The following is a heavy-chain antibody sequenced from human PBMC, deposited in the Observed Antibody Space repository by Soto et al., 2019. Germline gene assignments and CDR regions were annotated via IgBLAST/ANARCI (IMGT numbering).Heavy chain of an antibody. D-gene: IGHD3-10*01. Sequence: GGSLRLSCAASGFTFSTYTMNWVRQAPGKGLEWISSISSGSSYIYYAGSVKGRFTISRDNAKNSLFLQMNSLRADDTAVYYCASDILSGGAYPDSSGQGTNVTVYS. CDR2: ISSGSSYI. V-gene: IGHV3-21*01. CDR1: GFTFSTYT. CDR3: ASDILSGGAYPDS. J-gene: IGHJ5*01.